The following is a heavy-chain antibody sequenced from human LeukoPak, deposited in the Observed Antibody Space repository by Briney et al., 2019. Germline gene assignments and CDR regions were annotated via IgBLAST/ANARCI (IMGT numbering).Heavy chain of an antibody. V-gene: IGHV3-30*18. CDR2: ISYDGSNK. CDR3: AKDAEFVLMVYNGMDV. D-gene: IGHD2-8*01. J-gene: IGHJ6*02. Sequence: GRSLRLSCAASGFTFSSYGMHWVRQAPGKGLEWVAVISYDGSNKYYADSVKGRFTIPRDNSKNTLYLQMNSLRAEDTAVYYCAKDAEFVLMVYNGMDVWGQGTTVTVSS. CDR1: GFTFSSYG.